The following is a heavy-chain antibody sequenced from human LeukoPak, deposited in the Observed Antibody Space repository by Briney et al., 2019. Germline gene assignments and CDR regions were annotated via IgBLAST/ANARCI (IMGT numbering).Heavy chain of an antibody. V-gene: IGHV3-21*01. D-gene: IGHD6-13*01. CDR1: GFTFSSYG. CDR2: ISSSSSYI. J-gene: IGHJ4*02. CDR3: ARDRLGIAAAGLDY. Sequence: GGSLRLSRAASGFTFSSYGMNWVRQAPGKGLEWVSSISSSSSYIYYADSVKGRFTISRDNAKNSLYLQMNSLRAEDTAVYYCARDRLGIAAAGLDYWGQGTLVTVSS.